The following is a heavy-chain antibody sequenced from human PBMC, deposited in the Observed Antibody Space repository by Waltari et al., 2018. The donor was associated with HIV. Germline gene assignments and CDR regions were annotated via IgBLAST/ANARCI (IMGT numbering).Heavy chain of an antibody. V-gene: IGHV3-30*03. CDR2: ITYDAGGI. CDR3: VAEVGPRDFGN. CDR1: GFTFSDNA. D-gene: IGHD1-26*01. J-gene: IGHJ4*02. Sequence: QVQLVESGGGVVQPGGSLGLSCAASGFTFSDNAMHWVRQASGKGPEWLTFITYDAGGIFYADSVRGRFTVSRDNSKNTQFLQMNSLRPEDSAVYFCVAEVGPRDFGNWGQGVLVTVSS.